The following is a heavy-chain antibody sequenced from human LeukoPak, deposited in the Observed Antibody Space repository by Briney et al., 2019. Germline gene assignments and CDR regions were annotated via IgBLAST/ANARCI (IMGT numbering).Heavy chain of an antibody. CDR1: GFTFSSYG. CDR2: IRFDGSIK. J-gene: IGHJ4*02. Sequence: PGGSLRLSCAASGFTFSSYGMHWVRQAPGKGLEWVAFIRFDGSIKYYADSVKGRITISRDNSKNTLYLQMNSLRAEDTAVYYCAKETQLPYSRPSQYYFDYWGQGTLVTVSS. D-gene: IGHD6-6*01. V-gene: IGHV3-30*02. CDR3: AKETQLPYSRPSQYYFDY.